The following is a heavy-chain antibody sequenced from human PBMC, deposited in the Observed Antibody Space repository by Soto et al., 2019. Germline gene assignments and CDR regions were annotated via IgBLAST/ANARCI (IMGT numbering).Heavy chain of an antibody. CDR1: GFTFSSYA. Sequence: GGSLRLSCAASGFTFSSYAMSWVRQAPGKGLEWVSAISGSGGSTYYADSVKGRFTISRDNSKNTLYLQMNSLRAEDTAVYYCARYRYYYDSSGFRIDAFDIWGQGTMVTVSS. J-gene: IGHJ3*02. V-gene: IGHV3-23*01. CDR3: ARYRYYYDSSGFRIDAFDI. CDR2: ISGSGGST. D-gene: IGHD3-22*01.